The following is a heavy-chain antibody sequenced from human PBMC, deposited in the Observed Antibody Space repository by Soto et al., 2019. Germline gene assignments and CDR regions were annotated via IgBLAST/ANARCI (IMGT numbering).Heavy chain of an antibody. CDR1: GYIFTKYG. CDR3: ARLQLGGDRMLNWFDP. D-gene: IGHD2-21*02. V-gene: IGHV1-18*01. J-gene: IGHJ5*02. Sequence: QVQVVQSGPELKKPGASVKVSCKAQGYIFTKYGIGWVRQAPGHGLEWMGLINVYNGDRKVAQKFQDRVSMTTDTDTDTAYMELKSLRSGDTAVYYCARLQLGGDRMLNWFDPWGQGTRVTVSS. CDR2: INVYNGDR.